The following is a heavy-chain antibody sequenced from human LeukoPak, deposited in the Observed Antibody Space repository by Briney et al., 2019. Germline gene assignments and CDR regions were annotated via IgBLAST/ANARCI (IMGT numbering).Heavy chain of an antibody. CDR2: FYYSEST. Sequence: PSETLSLTCTVSGGSISSSSHYWGWIRQPPGKGLEWIGSFYYSESTHYNPSLKSRVTIPLDTSKNQFSLKLSSVTAADTAVYYCARAGGGDRYYFDYWGQGTLVTVSS. J-gene: IGHJ4*02. V-gene: IGHV4-39*07. CDR3: ARAGGGDRYYFDY. CDR1: GGSISSSSHY. D-gene: IGHD3-16*01.